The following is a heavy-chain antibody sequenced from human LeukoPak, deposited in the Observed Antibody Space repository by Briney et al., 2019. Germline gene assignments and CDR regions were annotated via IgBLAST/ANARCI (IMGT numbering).Heavy chain of an antibody. CDR2: IIPIFGTA. J-gene: IGHJ6*03. D-gene: IGHD3-3*01. CDR3: ARCTYYDFWSGQNYYYYYMDV. Sequence: SVKVSCKASGYTFTSYGISWVRQAPGQGLEWMGGIIPIFGTANYAQKFQGRVTITADESTSTAYMELSSLRSEDTAVYYCARCTYYDFWSGQNYYYYYMDVWGKGTTVTVSS. V-gene: IGHV1-69*13. CDR1: GYTFTSYG.